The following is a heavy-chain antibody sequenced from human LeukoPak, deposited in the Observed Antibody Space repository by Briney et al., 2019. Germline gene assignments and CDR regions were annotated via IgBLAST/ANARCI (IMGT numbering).Heavy chain of an antibody. V-gene: IGHV1-8*02. J-gene: IGHJ4*02. D-gene: IGHD4-23*01. Sequence: ASVKVSCKASGYTFTSYDINWVRQATGQGLEWMGWMNPNSGNTGYAQKFQGRVTMTEDTSTDTAYMELSSLRSEDTAVYYCAASMTTVVRYFDYWGQGTLVTVSS. CDR3: AASMTTVVRYFDY. CDR1: GYTFTSYD. CDR2: MNPNSGNT.